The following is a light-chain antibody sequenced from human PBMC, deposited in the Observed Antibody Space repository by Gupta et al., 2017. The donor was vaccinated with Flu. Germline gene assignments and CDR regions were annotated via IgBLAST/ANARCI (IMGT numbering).Light chain of an antibody. J-gene: IGKJ2*03. CDR3: QQYGNSPPYS. CDR1: QSVSNSY. CDR2: GAS. Sequence: EIVSTQFPGTLSLSPGERATLSCRASQSVSNSYLAWYQQKPGQAPRLLIYGASSRATGIPDRFSGSGSGTDFTLTISRLEPEDFAVYYCQQYGNSPPYSFGHGTKVEIK. V-gene: IGKV3-20*01.